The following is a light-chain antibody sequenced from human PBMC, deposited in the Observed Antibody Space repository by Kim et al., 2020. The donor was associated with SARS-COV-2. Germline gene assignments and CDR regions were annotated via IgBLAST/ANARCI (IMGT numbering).Light chain of an antibody. CDR2: AAS. CDR1: QGVSSY. J-gene: IGKJ1*01. CDR3: QQYYTYPRT. V-gene: IGKV1-8*01. Sequence: AIRITQSPSSLSASTGDRVNITCRASQGVSSYLAWYQQKPGTAPKLLIYAASTLQSGVPSRFSGSGSGTDFTLTISCLQSEDFATYYCQQYYTYPRTFGQGTKVDIK.